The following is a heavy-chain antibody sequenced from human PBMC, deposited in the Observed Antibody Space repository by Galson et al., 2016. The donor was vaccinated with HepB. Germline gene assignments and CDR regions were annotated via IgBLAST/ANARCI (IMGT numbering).Heavy chain of an antibody. J-gene: IGHJ4*02. CDR1: DYTFTSYG. V-gene: IGHV1-18*01. CDR2: ISAYNGNT. D-gene: IGHD7-27*01. Sequence: SVKVSCKASDYTFTSYGITWMRQAPGQGLEWMGWISAYNGNTNYAQKYQGRVTMTRDTSTGTVYMELRSLRSDDTAVYYCAREGGTGDLYFDYWGQGTLVTVSS. CDR3: AREGGTGDLYFDY.